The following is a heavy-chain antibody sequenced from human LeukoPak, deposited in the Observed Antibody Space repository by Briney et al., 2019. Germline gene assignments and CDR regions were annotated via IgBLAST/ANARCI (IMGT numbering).Heavy chain of an antibody. Sequence: SETLSLTCTVSGGSISSYYWSWIRQPPGKGLEWIGYIYYSGSTNYNPSLNSRVTISVDTSKNQFSLRLSSVTAADTAIYYCARAVSARFDYWGQGTLVTVSS. D-gene: IGHD6-19*01. J-gene: IGHJ4*02. CDR3: ARAVSARFDY. CDR2: IYYSGST. CDR1: GGSISSYY. V-gene: IGHV4-59*08.